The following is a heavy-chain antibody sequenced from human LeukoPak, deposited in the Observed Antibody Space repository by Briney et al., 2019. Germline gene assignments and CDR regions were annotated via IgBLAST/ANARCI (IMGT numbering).Heavy chain of an antibody. J-gene: IGHJ6*02. D-gene: IGHD3-10*01. CDR1: GFTVTGNY. V-gene: IGHV3-7*01. CDR3: ARERLWFAPRYYYYGMDV. CDR2: INHNGNVN. Sequence: GGSLRLSCAASGFTVTGNYMSWARQAPGKGLEWVASINHNGNVNYYVDSVKGRFTISRDNAENSLYLQMNSLRAEDTAVYYCARERLWFAPRYYYYGMDVWGQGTTVTVSS.